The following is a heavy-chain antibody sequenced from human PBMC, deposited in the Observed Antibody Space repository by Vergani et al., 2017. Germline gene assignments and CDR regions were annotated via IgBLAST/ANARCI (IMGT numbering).Heavy chain of an antibody. CDR1: GFTFSSYW. D-gene: IGHD3-9*01. J-gene: IGHJ2*01. Sequence: EVQLVESGGGLVQPGGSLRLSCAASGFTFSSYWMHWVRQAPGKGLVWVSRINSDGSSTSYADSVKGRFTISRDNAKNTLYLQMNSLRAEDTAVYYCARDPGYFDRTPPGYFDLWGRGTLVTVSS. CDR3: ARDPGYFDRTPPGYFDL. CDR2: INSDGSST. V-gene: IGHV3-74*01.